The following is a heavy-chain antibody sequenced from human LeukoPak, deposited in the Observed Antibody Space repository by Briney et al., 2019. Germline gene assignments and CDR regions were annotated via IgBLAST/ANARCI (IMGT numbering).Heavy chain of an antibody. Sequence: GASVKVSCKASGYTFTSYAMNWVRQAPGQGLEWMGWINTNTGNPTYAQGFTGRFVFSLDTSVSTAYLQISSLKAEDTAVYYCARVLRVRTMIGFYYFDYWGQGTLVTVSS. V-gene: IGHV7-4-1*02. CDR2: INTNTGNP. CDR3: ARVLRVRTMIGFYYFDY. J-gene: IGHJ4*02. CDR1: GYTFTSYA. D-gene: IGHD3-22*01.